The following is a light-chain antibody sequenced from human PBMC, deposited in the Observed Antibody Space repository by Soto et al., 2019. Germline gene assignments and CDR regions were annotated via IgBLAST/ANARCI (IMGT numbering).Light chain of an antibody. V-gene: IGLV2-23*01. J-gene: IGLJ2*01. CDR2: EAN. CDR3: SSYAGYSTSVV. Sequence: QSALTQPASVSGSPGQSITISCTGTSSDVGSYNLVSWYQQHPGKAPKLMIYEANKRPSGVSDRFSGSKSGNTASLTISGLQAEYEAEDYCSSYAGYSTSVVFGGGTQLTVL. CDR1: SSDVGSYNL.